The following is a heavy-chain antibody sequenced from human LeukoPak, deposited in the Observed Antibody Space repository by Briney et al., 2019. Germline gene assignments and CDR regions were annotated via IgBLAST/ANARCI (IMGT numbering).Heavy chain of an antibody. Sequence: SETLSLTCTVSGGSISSYYWSWLRQPPGKGLEWLGYIYYSGGTNYNPSLKSRVTISVDTSKIHFSLKLSSVTAADTAAYYCARHRGGFDLWGQGTMVTVSS. CDR2: IYYSGGT. CDR3: ARHRGGFDL. J-gene: IGHJ3*01. V-gene: IGHV4-59*01. CDR1: GGSISSYY. D-gene: IGHD2-15*01.